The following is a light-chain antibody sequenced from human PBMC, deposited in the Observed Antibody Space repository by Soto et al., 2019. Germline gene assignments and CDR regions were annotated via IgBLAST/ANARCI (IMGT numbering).Light chain of an antibody. V-gene: IGKV1-39*01. CDR3: KQSYGTHRS. CDR2: AAS. J-gene: IGKJ2*01. Sequence: DIQMTQSPCSLSASVGDRVTITCPASQSISSYWHWYQQKRGKATKPLIFAASSLQSGGPSRLSGSGSGTDFTLAISSLQPEYFATYVGKQSYGTHRSFGQGTKLEIK. CDR1: QSISSY.